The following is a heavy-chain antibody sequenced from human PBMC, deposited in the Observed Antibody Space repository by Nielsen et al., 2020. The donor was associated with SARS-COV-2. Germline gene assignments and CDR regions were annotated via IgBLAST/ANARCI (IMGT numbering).Heavy chain of an antibody. CDR3: ARHTYYYGSGK. CDR2: IYYSGST. Sequence: SETLSLTCTVSGGSISSSSYYWGWIRQHPGKGLEWIGSIYYSGSTYYNPSLKSRVTISVDTSKNQFSLKLSSVTAADTAVYYCARHTYYYGSGKWGQGTLVTVSS. D-gene: IGHD3-10*01. J-gene: IGHJ4*02. CDR1: GGSISSSSYY. V-gene: IGHV4-39*01.